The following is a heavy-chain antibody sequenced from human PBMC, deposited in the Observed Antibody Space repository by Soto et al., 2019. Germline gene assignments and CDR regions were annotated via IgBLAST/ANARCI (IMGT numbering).Heavy chain of an antibody. V-gene: IGHV1-69*01. Sequence: QVQLVQSGAEVKKPGSSVKVSCKASGGTFSSYAISWVRQAPGQGLEWMGGIIPIFGTANYAQKFQGRVTITADESTSTAYVELSSLRSEDTAVYYCASSDYYDSSGYQGDWFDPWGQGTLVTVSS. CDR2: IIPIFGTA. CDR3: ASSDYYDSSGYQGDWFDP. J-gene: IGHJ5*02. CDR1: GGTFSSYA. D-gene: IGHD3-22*01.